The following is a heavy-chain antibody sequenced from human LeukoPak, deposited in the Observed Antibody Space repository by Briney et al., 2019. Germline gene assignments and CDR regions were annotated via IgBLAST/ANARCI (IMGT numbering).Heavy chain of an antibody. CDR2: ISWNSGSI. D-gene: IGHD3-22*01. V-gene: IGHV3-9*01. CDR1: GFTFDDYA. CDR3: AKEGGSSGFSYWYFDL. Sequence: GRSLRLSCAASGFTFDDYAMHWVRQAPGKGLEGVSGISWNSGSIDYADSVKGRFTISTDNAKNSQYLQMNSLRAEDTALYYCAKEGGSSGFSYWYFDLWGRGPLVTVSS. J-gene: IGHJ2*01.